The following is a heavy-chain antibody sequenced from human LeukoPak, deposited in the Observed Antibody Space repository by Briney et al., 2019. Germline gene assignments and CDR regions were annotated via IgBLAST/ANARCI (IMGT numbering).Heavy chain of an antibody. CDR3: ASLGSGRFFDL. V-gene: IGHV4-4*07. Sequence: SGTLSLTCTVSGGSIRSYHWSWIRQPAGKGLEWVGLIYTSGNTKYNSSLKSRVSMSVDTSKNQFSLKLRSVTAADTAVYFCASLGSGRFFDLWGRGTLVTVS. J-gene: IGHJ2*01. CDR2: IYTSGNT. D-gene: IGHD3-16*01. CDR1: GGSIRSYH.